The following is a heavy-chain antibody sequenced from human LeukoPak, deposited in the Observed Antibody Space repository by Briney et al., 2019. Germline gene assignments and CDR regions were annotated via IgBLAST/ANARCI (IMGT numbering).Heavy chain of an antibody. CDR2: INHSGST. CDR3: ASGYGSGSQYNWFDP. CDR1: GGSFSGYY. Sequence: SETLSLTCAVYGGSFSGYYWSWIRQPPGKGLEWIGEINHSGSTNYNPSLKSRVTISIDASKNQFSLKLSSVTAADTAVYYCASGYGSGSQYNWFDPWGKGTLVTVSS. D-gene: IGHD3-10*01. J-gene: IGHJ5*02. V-gene: IGHV4-34*01.